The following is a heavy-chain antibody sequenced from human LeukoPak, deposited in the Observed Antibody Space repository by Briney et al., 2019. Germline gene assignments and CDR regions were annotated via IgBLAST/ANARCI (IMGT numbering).Heavy chain of an antibody. D-gene: IGHD1-26*01. CDR2: IKSKTDGGTT. J-gene: IGHJ6*03. Sequence: GESLRLSCAASGFTFSNAWMSWVRQAPGKGLEWVGRIKSKTDGGTTDYAAPVKGRFTISRDDSKNTLYLQMNSLKTEDTAVYYCTTDADYSGSYLDLNYYYMDVWGKGTTVTVSS. V-gene: IGHV3-15*01. CDR1: GFTFSNAW. CDR3: TTDADYSGSYLDLNYYYMDV.